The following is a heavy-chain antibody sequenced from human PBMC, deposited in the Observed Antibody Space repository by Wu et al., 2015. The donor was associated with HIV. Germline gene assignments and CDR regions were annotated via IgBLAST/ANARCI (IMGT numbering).Heavy chain of an antibody. J-gene: IGHJ6*03. D-gene: IGHD3-22*01. V-gene: IGHV1-18*01. CDR3: ATNYYDSSGTSYYYYYMDV. Sequence: QVQLVQSGAEVKKPGASVKVSCKASGYTFTSYGISWVRQAPGQGLEWMGWISAYNGNTNYAQKLQGRVTMTTDTSTSTAYMELRGLRSDDTAVYYCATNYYDSSGTSYYYYYMDVWGKGTTVTVSS. CDR2: ISAYNGNT. CDR1: GYTFTSYG.